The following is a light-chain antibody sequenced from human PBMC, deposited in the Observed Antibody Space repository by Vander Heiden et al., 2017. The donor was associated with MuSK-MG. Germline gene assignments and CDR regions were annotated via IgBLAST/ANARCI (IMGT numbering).Light chain of an antibody. V-gene: IGLV1-47*01. CDR1: SSNIGRNH. CDR3: AAWDDSLSAVA. Sequence: QSVLPQPPPPSGTPGQRVTFSCSGSSSNIGRNHVYWYQQLPGTAPKLLMYRNDQRPSGVPDRFSGSKSGTSASLAISGLRSEDEADYYCAAWDDSLSAVAFGGGTKLTVL. J-gene: IGLJ2*01. CDR2: RND.